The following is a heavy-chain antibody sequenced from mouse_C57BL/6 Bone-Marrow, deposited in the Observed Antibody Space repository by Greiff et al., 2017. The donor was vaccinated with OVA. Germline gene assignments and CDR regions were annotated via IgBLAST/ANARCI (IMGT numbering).Heavy chain of an antibody. CDR1: GYTFTSYW. V-gene: IGHV1-69*01. D-gene: IGHD1-1*01. CDR2: IDPSDSYT. J-gene: IGHJ3*01. CDR3: AREEYDGSWAY. Sequence: QVQLQQPGAELVMPGASVKLSCKASGYTFTSYWMHWVKQRPGQGLEWIGEIDPSDSYTNYNQKFKGKSTLTVDKSSSTAYMQLSSLTSEDSAVYYCAREEYDGSWAYWGQGTLVTVSA.